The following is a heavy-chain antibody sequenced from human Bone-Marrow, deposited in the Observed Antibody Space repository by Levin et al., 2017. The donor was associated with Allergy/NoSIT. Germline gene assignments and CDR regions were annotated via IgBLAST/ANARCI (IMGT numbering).Heavy chain of an antibody. J-gene: IGHJ4*02. CDR2: ISYDGSNK. CDR1: GFTFSSYG. D-gene: IGHD2-21*02. CDR3: AKDLSPSPYCGGDCYSLPNY. V-gene: IGHV3-30*18. Sequence: GESLKISCAASGFTFSSYGMHWVRQAPGKGLEWVAVISYDGSNKYYADSVKGRFTISRDNSKNTLYLQMNSLRAEDTAVYYCAKDLSPSPYCGGDCYSLPNYWGQGTLVTVSS.